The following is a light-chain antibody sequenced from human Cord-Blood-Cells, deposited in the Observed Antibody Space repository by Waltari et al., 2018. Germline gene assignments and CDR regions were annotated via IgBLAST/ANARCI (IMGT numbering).Light chain of an antibody. CDR2: AAS. J-gene: IGKJ4*01. CDR1: QGIRND. Sequence: AIQMTQSPSSLSASVGDRLTITCRASQGIRNDLGWYQQKPGKAPKLLIYAASSLQSGVPSRFSGSGSGTDFTLTISSLQPEDFATYYCLQDYNYPRFGGGTKVEIK. V-gene: IGKV1-6*01. CDR3: LQDYNYPR.